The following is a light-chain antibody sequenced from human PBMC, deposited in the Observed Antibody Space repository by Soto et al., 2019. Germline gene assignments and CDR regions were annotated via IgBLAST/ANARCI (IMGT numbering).Light chain of an antibody. V-gene: IGKV3-15*01. CDR2: DAS. CDR1: QSVSSS. CDR3: QQYNNWPSLT. Sequence: EIVMTQSRATLSVSPGDRATLSCRASQSVSSSLAWYQQIPGQAPRLLIYDASTRATGIPARFGGSGSGTEFTLTISSLQSEDFAVCYCQQYNNWPSLTFGGGTKVELK. J-gene: IGKJ4*01.